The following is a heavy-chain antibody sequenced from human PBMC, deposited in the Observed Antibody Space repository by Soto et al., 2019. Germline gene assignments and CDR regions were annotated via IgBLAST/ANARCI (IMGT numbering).Heavy chain of an antibody. D-gene: IGHD6-6*01. CDR2: IYYSGIT. Sequence: SETLSLTCTVSGGSVSTSSYYWSWIRQPPGKGLEWIGYIYYSGITNYNPSLKSRVTIAIDTSKNQFSLKLSSVTAADTAVYYCVRGGYISSPFDYWGQGTLVTVSS. CDR3: VRGGYISSPFDY. CDR1: GGSVSTSSYY. V-gene: IGHV4-61*01. J-gene: IGHJ4*02.